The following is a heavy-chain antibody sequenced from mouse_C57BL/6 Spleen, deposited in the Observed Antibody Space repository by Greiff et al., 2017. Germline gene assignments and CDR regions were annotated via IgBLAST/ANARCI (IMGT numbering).Heavy chain of an antibody. CDR3: ARQGPIYYCYDDGAYFDY. J-gene: IGHJ2*01. Sequence: EVQLVESGGDLVKPGGSLKLSCAASGFTFSSYGLSWVRQTPDKRLEWVATISSGGSYTYYPDSVKGRFTISRDNAKNTLYLQMSSLKSEDTAMYYCARQGPIYYCYDDGAYFDYCGQGTTLTVSS. CDR2: ISSGGSYT. V-gene: IGHV5-6*01. CDR1: GFTFSSYG. D-gene: IGHD2-2*01.